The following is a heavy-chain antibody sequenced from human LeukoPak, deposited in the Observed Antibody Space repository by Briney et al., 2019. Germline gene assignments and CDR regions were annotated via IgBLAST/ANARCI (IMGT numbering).Heavy chain of an antibody. Sequence: SETLSLTCTVSGGSISSSSYYWGWIRQPPGKGQEWIGSIYYSGSTYYNPSLKSRVTISVDTSKNQFSLKLSSVTAADTAVYYCARPGYSSSRRHAFDIWGQGTMVTVSS. J-gene: IGHJ3*02. CDR3: ARPGYSSSRRHAFDI. CDR1: GGSISSSSYY. CDR2: IYYSGST. V-gene: IGHV4-39*01. D-gene: IGHD6-13*01.